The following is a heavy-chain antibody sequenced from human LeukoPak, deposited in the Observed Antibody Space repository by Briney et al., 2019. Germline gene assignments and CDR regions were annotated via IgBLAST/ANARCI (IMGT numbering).Heavy chain of an antibody. CDR3: AREKVTTDNYYYMDV. J-gene: IGHJ6*03. CDR1: GFTFSNYA. V-gene: IGHV3-21*04. Sequence: PGGSLRLSCAASGFTFSNYAMSWVRQAPGKGLEWVSSISGSSSYIYYADSVKGRFTISRDNAKNSLYLQMNSLRAEDTALYYCAREKVTTDNYYYMDVWGKGTTVTVSS. D-gene: IGHD4-11*01. CDR2: ISGSSSYI.